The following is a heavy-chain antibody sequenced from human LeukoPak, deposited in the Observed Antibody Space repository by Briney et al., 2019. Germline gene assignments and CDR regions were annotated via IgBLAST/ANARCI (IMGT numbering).Heavy chain of an antibody. CDR1: GGTFSSYA. CDR2: INPNSGGT. J-gene: IGHJ4*02. CDR3: ARVGYDSSGSD. D-gene: IGHD3-22*01. Sequence: GASVKVSCKASGGTFSSYAISWVRQAPGQGLEWMGWINPNSGGTDYAQKFQGRVTMTRDTSISTAHMELSRLRSDDTAVYYCARVGYDSSGSDWGQGTLVTVSS. V-gene: IGHV1-2*02.